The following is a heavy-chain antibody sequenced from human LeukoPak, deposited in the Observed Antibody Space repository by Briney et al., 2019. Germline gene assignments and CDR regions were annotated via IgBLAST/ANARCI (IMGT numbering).Heavy chain of an antibody. D-gene: IGHD5-24*01. CDR3: ASGPTTGLYNYYNMDV. J-gene: IGHJ6*02. CDR2: IYYSGST. Sequence: SETLSLTCTVSGGSISSSSYYWGWIRQPPGKGLEWIGSIYYSGSTYYNPSLKSRVTISVDTSKNQFSLKLSSVTAADTAVYYRASGPTTGLYNYYNMDVWGQGTTVTVSS. CDR1: GGSISSSSYY. V-gene: IGHV4-39*01.